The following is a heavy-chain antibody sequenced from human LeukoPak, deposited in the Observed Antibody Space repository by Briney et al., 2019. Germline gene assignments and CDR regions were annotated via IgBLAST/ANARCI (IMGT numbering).Heavy chain of an antibody. J-gene: IGHJ6*03. CDR1: GGSISSGGYY. CDR2: IYYSGST. D-gene: IGHD2-2*01. Sequence: SQTLSLTCTVSGGSISSGGYYWSWIRQHPGKGLEWIGYIYYSGSTYYNPSLKSRVTISVDTSKNQFSLKLSSVTAADTAVYYCAREKEIHCSSTSCYVMDVWGKGTTVTVSS. V-gene: IGHV4-31*03. CDR3: AREKEIHCSSTSCYVMDV.